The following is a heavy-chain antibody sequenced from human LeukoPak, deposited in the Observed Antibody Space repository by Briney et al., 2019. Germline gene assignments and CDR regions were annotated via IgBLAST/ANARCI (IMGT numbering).Heavy chain of an antibody. Sequence: SETLSLTCTVSGGSISSYYWSWIRQPPGKGLEWIGYIYYSGSTNYKPSLKSRVTISVDTSKNQFSLKLSSVTAADTAVYYCAGYYGSGADYWGQGTLVTVSS. CDR1: GGSISSYY. CDR2: IYYSGST. J-gene: IGHJ4*02. CDR3: AGYYGSGADY. V-gene: IGHV4-59*01. D-gene: IGHD3-10*01.